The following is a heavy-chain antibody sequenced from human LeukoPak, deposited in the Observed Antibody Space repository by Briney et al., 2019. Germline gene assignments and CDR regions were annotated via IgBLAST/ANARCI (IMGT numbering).Heavy chain of an antibody. J-gene: IGHJ4*02. V-gene: IGHV4-59*08. CDR2: VYQTGDT. CDR1: GGSISSYY. Sequence: KPSETLSLTCTVSGGSISSYYWSWIRRPPGKGLEWIAYVYQTGDTRYNPSLKSRVSISLDTSKNQFSLKVSSVTATDTAVYYCARHPFSAPFDYWGQGILVTVSS. CDR3: ARHPFSAPFDY. D-gene: IGHD6-19*01.